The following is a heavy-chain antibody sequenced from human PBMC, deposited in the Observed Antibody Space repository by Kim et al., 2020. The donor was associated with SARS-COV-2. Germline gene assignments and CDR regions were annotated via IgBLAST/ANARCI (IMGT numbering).Heavy chain of an antibody. CDR3: ARGEGKRITMVRGVIILYYFDY. CDR1: GFTFSSYS. D-gene: IGHD3-10*01. J-gene: IGHJ4*02. CDR2: ISSSSSYI. V-gene: IGHV3-21*01. Sequence: GGSLRLSCAASGFTFSSYSMNWVRQAPGKGLEWVSSISSSSSYIYYADSVKGRFTISRDNAKNSLYLQMNSLRAEDTAVYYCARGEGKRITMVRGVIILYYFDYWGQGTLVTVSS.